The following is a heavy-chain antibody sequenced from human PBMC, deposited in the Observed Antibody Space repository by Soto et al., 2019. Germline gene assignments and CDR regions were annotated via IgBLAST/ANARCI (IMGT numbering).Heavy chain of an antibody. J-gene: IGHJ6*02. CDR2: MNPNSGNT. D-gene: IGHD2-2*01. CDR3: ARVPAATFYYYYGMDV. CDR1: GYTFTSYD. V-gene: IGHV1-8*01. Sequence: ASVKVSCKASGYTFTSYDINWVRQATGQGLEWMGWMNPNSGNTGYAQKFQGRVTMTKNTSISTAYMELSSLRSEDTAVYYCARVPAATFYYYYGMDVWGQGTTVTVSS.